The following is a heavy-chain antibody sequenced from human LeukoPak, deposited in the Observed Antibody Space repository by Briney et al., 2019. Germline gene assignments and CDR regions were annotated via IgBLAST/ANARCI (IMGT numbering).Heavy chain of an antibody. CDR3: AATPNYGDNLYYFDY. V-gene: IGHV1-69*13. D-gene: IGHD4/OR15-4a*01. J-gene: IGHJ4*02. CDR1: GGTFSSYA. CDR2: IIPIFGTA. Sequence: SVKVSCKASGGTFSSYAISWVRQAPGQGLEWMGGIIPIFGTANYAQKFQGRVTITADESTSTAYMELSSLRSEDTAVYYCAATPNYGDNLYYFDYWGQGTLVTVSS.